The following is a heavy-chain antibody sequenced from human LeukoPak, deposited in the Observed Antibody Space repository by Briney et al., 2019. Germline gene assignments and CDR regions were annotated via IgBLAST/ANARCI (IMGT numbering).Heavy chain of an antibody. CDR1: GVSISSGSYY. D-gene: IGHD6-13*01. Sequence: PSETLSLTCTVSGVSISSGSYYWSWIRQPAGKGLEWIGRIYTSGSTNYNPSLKSRVTISADTSKNQFSLILRSVTAADTAIYYCARGYLYWGQGTLVTVSS. J-gene: IGHJ4*02. V-gene: IGHV4-61*02. CDR3: ARGYLY. CDR2: IYTSGST.